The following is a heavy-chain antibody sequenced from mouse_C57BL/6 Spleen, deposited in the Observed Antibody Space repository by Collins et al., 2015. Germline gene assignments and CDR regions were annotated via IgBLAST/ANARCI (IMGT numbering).Heavy chain of an antibody. V-gene: IGHV3-2*02. J-gene: IGHJ3*02. CDR1: GYSITSDYA. D-gene: IGHD3-1*01. CDR3: ARRAFDGY. CDR2: ISYSGST. Sequence: DVQLQESGPGLVKPSQSLSLTCTVTGYSITSDYAWNWIRQFPGNKLEWMGYISYSGSTSYNPSLKSRISITRDTSKNQFFLQLNSVTTEDTATYYCARRAFDGYWGQGTLVTVSA.